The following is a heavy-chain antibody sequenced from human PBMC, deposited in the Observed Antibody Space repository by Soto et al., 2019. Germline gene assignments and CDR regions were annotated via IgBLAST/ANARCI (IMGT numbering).Heavy chain of an antibody. D-gene: IGHD5-12*01. Sequence: SGGSLRLSCAASGFTFDDYGMSWVRQAPGKGLEWVSGINWNGGSTGYADSVKGRFTISRDNAKNSLYLQMNSLRAEDTALYYCARGVGDGYNYYFDHWGQGTLVTVS. CDR2: INWNGGST. V-gene: IGHV3-20*04. J-gene: IGHJ4*02. CDR3: ARGVGDGYNYYFDH. CDR1: GFTFDDYG.